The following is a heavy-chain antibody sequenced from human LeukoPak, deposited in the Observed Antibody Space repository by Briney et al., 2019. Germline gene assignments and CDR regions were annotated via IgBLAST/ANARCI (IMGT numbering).Heavy chain of an antibody. CDR2: IYPGDSDT. J-gene: IGHJ4*02. V-gene: IGHV5-51*03. CDR3: ARPPTRECSSISCPLSY. Sequence: PGESLNISCKGSGYIFTTYWIAWVRQMPGKGLEWMAIIYPGDSDTRYSPSFQGQVTISVDKSVSAAYLQWSSLKASDTAMYYCARPPTRECSSISCPLSYWGQGTLVTVSS. D-gene: IGHD2-2*01. CDR1: GYIFTTYW.